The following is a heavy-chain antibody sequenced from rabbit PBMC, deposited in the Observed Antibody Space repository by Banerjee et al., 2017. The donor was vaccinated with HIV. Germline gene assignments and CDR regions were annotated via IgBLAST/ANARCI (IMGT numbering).Heavy chain of an antibody. D-gene: IGHD6-1*01. CDR1: GFSFSSSYY. CDR2: IYTADGST. J-gene: IGHJ4*01. CDR3: ARGAGAAAYGYAYFNL. Sequence: QSLEESGGDLVKPGASLTLTCTASGFSFSSSYYMCWVRQAPGKGLEWIACIYTADGSTYCASWAKGRFTISKTSSTTMTLQMTSLTAADTATYFCARGAGAAAYGYAYFNLWGQGTLVTVS. V-gene: IGHV1S40*01.